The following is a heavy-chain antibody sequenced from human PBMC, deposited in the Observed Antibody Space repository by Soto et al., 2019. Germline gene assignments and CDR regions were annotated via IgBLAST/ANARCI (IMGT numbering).Heavy chain of an antibody. Sequence: QVRLQQWGAGLLKPSETLSLTCAVYGGSFSGYYWSWIRQPPGKGLEWIGEINHSGSTNYNPSLKSRVTISVDTSKNQFSLKLSSVTAADTAVYYCARLEIVVVPAAISDAFDIWGQGTMVTVSS. D-gene: IGHD2-2*03. J-gene: IGHJ3*02. CDR2: INHSGST. CDR3: ARLEIVVVPAAISDAFDI. CDR1: GGSFSGYY. V-gene: IGHV4-34*01.